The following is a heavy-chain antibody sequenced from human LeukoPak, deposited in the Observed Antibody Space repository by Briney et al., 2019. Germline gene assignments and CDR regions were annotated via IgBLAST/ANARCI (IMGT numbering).Heavy chain of an antibody. CDR1: GYNFADHW. CDR2: IFPDDSDT. Sequence: GESLKISCKASGYNFADHWIGWVRQTPGKGLEWMGLIFPDDSDTKNSPSFEGQVTISVDESTSTAYLQWSSLKASDTAVYYCARRPRVVSNTMIWGPADAFDIWGQGTTVTVSS. J-gene: IGHJ3*02. D-gene: IGHD3-22*01. CDR3: ARRPRVVSNTMIWGPADAFDI. V-gene: IGHV5-51*01.